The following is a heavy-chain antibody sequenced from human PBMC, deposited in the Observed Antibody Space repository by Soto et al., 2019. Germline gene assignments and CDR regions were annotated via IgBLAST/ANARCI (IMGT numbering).Heavy chain of an antibody. CDR2: IYYSGST. J-gene: IGHJ5*02. V-gene: IGHV4-31*03. D-gene: IGHD3-10*01. CDR3: ARASYYYGSGP. Sequence: SETLSLTCTVSGGSISSGCYYWSWHRQHPGKGLEWIGYIYYSGSTYYNPSLKSRVTISVDTSKNQFSLKLSSVTAADTAVYYCARASYYYGSGPWGQGTLVTVSS. CDR1: GGSISSGCYY.